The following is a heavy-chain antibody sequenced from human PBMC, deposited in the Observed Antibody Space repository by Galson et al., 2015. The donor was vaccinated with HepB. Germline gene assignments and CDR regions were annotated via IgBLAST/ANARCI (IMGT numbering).Heavy chain of an antibody. CDR1: GFTFSTYD. V-gene: IGHV3-23*01. CDR2: ISSSGFST. Sequence: SLRLSCAASGFTFSTYDMSWVRQAPGKGLEWVSAISSSGFSTYYADSMKGRFAISRENSRNTLYLQMNSLRVEDTAVYYCAKSLNFWSARPYYYYMDVWGKGTTVTVSS. D-gene: IGHD3-3*01. CDR3: AKSLNFWSARPYYYYMDV. J-gene: IGHJ6*03.